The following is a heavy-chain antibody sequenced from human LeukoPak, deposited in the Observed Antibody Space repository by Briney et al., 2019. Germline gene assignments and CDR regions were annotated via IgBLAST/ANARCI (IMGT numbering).Heavy chain of an antibody. D-gene: IGHD3-22*01. J-gene: IGHJ4*02. Sequence: SETLSLTCAVSGYSISSGHYWAWVRQPPGKGLEWIGSIYHSGNTYYNPSLKSRVSISVDTSKNQFSLKLTPMTAADTAVYYCARDLRYYFDSSGYFYLGFDYWGQGTLVTVSS. CDR1: GYSISSGHY. V-gene: IGHV4-38-2*02. CDR3: ARDLRYYFDSSGYFYLGFDY. CDR2: IYHSGNT.